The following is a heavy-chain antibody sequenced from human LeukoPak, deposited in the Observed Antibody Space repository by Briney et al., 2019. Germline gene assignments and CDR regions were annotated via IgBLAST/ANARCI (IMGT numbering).Heavy chain of an antibody. V-gene: IGHV3-30*03. CDR1: GFTFSSYG. CDR3: AREIDGSGTIDY. D-gene: IGHD3-10*01. Sequence: GGSLRLSCAASGFTFSSYGMHWVRQAPGKGLEWVAVISYDGSNKYYADSVKGRFTISRDNSKNTLYLQMNSLRAEDTAVYYCAREIDGSGTIDYWGQGTLVTVSS. CDR2: ISYDGSNK. J-gene: IGHJ4*02.